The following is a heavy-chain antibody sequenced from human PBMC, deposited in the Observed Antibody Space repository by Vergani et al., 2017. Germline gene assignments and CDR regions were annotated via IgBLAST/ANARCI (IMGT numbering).Heavy chain of an antibody. Sequence: EVQLLESGGGLVQPGGSLRLSCAASGFTFSSYAMSWVRQVPGKGLEWVSGISGSGGNTYYANSVKGRFTISRDNSKNTLYLQMNSLRADDTAVYYCAKEGVMLVAYYDFWSGATGYYMDVWGKGTTVTVSS. CDR2: ISGSGGNT. CDR3: AKEGVMLVAYYDFWSGATGYYMDV. J-gene: IGHJ6*03. D-gene: IGHD3-3*01. CDR1: GFTFSSYA. V-gene: IGHV3-23*01.